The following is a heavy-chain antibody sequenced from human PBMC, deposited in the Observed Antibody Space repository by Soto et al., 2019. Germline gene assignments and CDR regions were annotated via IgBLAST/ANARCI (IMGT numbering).Heavy chain of an antibody. CDR3: ARGRRDGYKEYYFDY. D-gene: IGHD5-12*01. J-gene: IGHJ4*02. CDR2: IYTSGST. Sequence: SETLSLTFTVSCGSISSYYWSWIRQPAGKGLEWIGRIYTSGSTNYNPSLKSRVTMSVDTSKNQFSLKLSSVTAADTAVYYCARGRRDGYKEYYFDYWGQGTLVTVSS. V-gene: IGHV4-4*07. CDR1: CGSISSYY.